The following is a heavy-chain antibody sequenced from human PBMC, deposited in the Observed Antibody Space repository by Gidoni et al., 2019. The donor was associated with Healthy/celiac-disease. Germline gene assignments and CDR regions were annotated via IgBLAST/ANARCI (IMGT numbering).Heavy chain of an antibody. D-gene: IGHD3-3*01. Sequence: VQLVQSGAEVTKPGSSVKVSCKASGGPFTRYAISWVRPAPGQGLEWMGGINPIFGTANYEQKVQGRVTITADESTSTDYMELSSLRAEETAVYYWARGEGVTIFGGVSTYGRDVWGQGTTVTVSS. J-gene: IGHJ6*02. CDR2: INPIFGTA. V-gene: IGHV1-69*01. CDR1: GGPFTRYA. CDR3: ARGEGVTIFGGVSTYGRDV.